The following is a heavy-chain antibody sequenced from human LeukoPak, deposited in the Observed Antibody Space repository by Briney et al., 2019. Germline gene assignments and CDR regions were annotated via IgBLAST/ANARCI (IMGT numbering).Heavy chain of an antibody. CDR2: INQRGSEI. V-gene: IGHV3-7*01. D-gene: IGHD3-16*02. CDR3: VRRYMVTSAEDFDY. CDR1: GFTVSNNY. Sequence: TGGSLRLSCAASGFTVSNNYMSWVRQAPGKGLEWVANINQRGSEIYYVDSVRGRFTISRDNAKNSLYLQMNTLRAEDTAVYYCVRRYMVTSAEDFDYWGQGTLVTVFS. J-gene: IGHJ4*02.